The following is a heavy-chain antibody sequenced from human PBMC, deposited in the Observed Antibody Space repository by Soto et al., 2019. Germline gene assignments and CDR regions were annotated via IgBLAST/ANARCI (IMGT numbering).Heavy chain of an antibody. CDR1: GGSISSTGHY. D-gene: IGHD2-21*02. V-gene: IGHV4-39*02. CDR3: SRLMGVVTVDY. J-gene: IGHJ4*02. CDR2: IYYAGSP. Sequence: QLQLQESGPGLVKPSETLSLTCTVSGGSISSTGHYWGWIRQPPGKGLEWIGNIYYAGSPYYNPSLTSRVTLSVDTSKNDFSLTLTSVTAADTAVYYCSRLMGVVTVDYWGQGALVTVSS.